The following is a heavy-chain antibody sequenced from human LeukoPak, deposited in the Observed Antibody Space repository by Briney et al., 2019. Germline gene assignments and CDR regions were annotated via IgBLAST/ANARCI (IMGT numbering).Heavy chain of an antibody. CDR1: GYTFTGYY. D-gene: IGHD3-10*01. V-gene: IGHV1-2*02. Sequence: ASVKVSCKASGYTFTGYYMHWVRQAPGQGLEWMGWINPNSGGTNYAQKLQGRVTMTTDTSTSTAYMELRSLRSDDTAVYYCARNYYGSGSYIYYYYYYYMDVWGKGTTVTISS. CDR2: INPNSGGT. CDR3: ARNYYGSGSYIYYYYYYYMDV. J-gene: IGHJ6*03.